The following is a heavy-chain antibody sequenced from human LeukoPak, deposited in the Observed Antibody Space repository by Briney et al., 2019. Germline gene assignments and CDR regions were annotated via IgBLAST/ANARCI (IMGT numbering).Heavy chain of an antibody. CDR3: ARHCSSTSCYN. Sequence: PGGSLRLSCAASGFTVSSNYMSWVRQAPGKGLEWVSVIYSGGSTYYADSVKGRFTISRDNSKNTLYLQMNSLRAEDTAVYYCARHCSSTSCYNWGQGTLVTVSS. V-gene: IGHV3-66*04. J-gene: IGHJ4*02. CDR1: GFTVSSNY. CDR2: IYSGGST. D-gene: IGHD2-2*02.